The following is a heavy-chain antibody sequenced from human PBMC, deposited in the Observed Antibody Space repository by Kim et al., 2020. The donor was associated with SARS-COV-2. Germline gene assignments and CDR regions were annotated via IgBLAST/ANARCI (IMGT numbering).Heavy chain of an antibody. CDR3: AADAGSGGADDAFDI. J-gene: IGHJ3*02. D-gene: IGHD6-19*01. CDR1: GFTFTSSA. CDR2: IVVGSGNT. V-gene: IGHV1-58*01. Sequence: SVKVSCKASGFTFTSSAVQWVRQARGQRLEWIGWIVVGSGNTNYAQKFQERVTITRDMSTSTAYMELSSLRSEDTAVYYCAADAGSGGADDAFDIWGQGTMVTVSS.